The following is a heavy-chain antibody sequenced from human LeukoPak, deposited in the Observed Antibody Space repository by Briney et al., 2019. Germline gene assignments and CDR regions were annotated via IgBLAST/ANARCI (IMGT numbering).Heavy chain of an antibody. Sequence: GGSLRLSCAASGFTFSSYSMNWFRQAPGKGLEWVSYISSYGNTVYYADSVKGRFTISRDNAKNSLYLQMTSLRAEDTAVYYCARAWHNDYDLNYWGQGTMVTVSS. J-gene: IGHJ4*02. CDR2: ISSYGNTV. CDR3: ARAWHNDYDLNY. V-gene: IGHV3-48*04. CDR1: GFTFSSYS. D-gene: IGHD5-12*01.